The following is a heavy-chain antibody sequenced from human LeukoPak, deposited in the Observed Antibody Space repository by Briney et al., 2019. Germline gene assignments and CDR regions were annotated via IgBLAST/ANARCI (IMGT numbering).Heavy chain of an antibody. D-gene: IGHD6-13*01. CDR3: ARIAAAGNWFDP. CDR2: INSDGSST. CDR1: GFTFSSYW. V-gene: IGHV3-74*01. J-gene: IGHJ5*02. Sequence: GGSLRLSCAASGFTFSSYWMHWVRQAPGKGLVWVSRINSDGSSTSYADSVKGRFTISRDNAKNTLYLQMNSLRAEDTAVYYCARIAAAGNWFDPWGQGTLVTVSS.